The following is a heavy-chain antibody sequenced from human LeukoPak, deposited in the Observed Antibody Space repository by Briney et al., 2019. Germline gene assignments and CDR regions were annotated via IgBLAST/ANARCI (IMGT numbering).Heavy chain of an antibody. CDR1: GGSTSSYY. J-gene: IGHJ4*02. CDR3: ARHLGDIAALGY. Sequence: SETLSLTCTVSGGSTSSYYWSWIRQPPGKGLEWIGYIYYSGSTNYNPSLKSRVTISVDTSKNQFSLKLSSVTAADTAVYYCARHLGDIAALGYWGQGTLVTVSS. V-gene: IGHV4-59*08. D-gene: IGHD6-13*01. CDR2: IYYSGST.